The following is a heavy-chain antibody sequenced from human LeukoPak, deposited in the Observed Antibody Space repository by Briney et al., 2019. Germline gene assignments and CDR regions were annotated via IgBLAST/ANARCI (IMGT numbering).Heavy chain of an antibody. J-gene: IGHJ5*02. D-gene: IGHD6-13*01. V-gene: IGHV1-3*03. Sequence: ASVKVSCKASGNTLTSYAIHWVRQAPGQRLEWMGWINGDNGNAKYSPEFQGRVTITRDTSASTAYMELSSLRSEDMAVYYCARAPQPSIAAAGPWWFDPWGQGTLVTVSS. CDR2: INGDNGNA. CDR1: GNTLTSYA. CDR3: ARAPQPSIAAAGPWWFDP.